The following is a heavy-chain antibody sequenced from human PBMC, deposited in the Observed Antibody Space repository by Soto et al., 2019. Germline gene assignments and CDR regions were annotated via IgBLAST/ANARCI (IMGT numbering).Heavy chain of an antibody. V-gene: IGHV3-74*01. Sequence: GGSLRLSSAASGFTFSNDWMHWVRQAPGKGLEWVSRINADGGSTHYADSVRGRFTISRDNAKNTLFLQLNSLRVEDTAIYYCIKVLTRGVGVPRFYFDSWGQGTLVTVSS. CDR1: GFTFSNDW. J-gene: IGHJ4*02. D-gene: IGHD3-9*01. CDR2: INADGGST. CDR3: IKVLTRGVGVPRFYFDS.